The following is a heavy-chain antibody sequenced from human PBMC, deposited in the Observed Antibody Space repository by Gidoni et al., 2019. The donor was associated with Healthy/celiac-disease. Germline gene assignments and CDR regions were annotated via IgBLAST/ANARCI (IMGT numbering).Heavy chain of an antibody. CDR2: IYYSGST. J-gene: IGHJ5*02. CDR1: VGSISSGGYS. V-gene: IGHV4-31*03. D-gene: IGHD4-17*01. Sequence: QVQLQESGPGLVKPSQTLSLTCTVSVGSISSGGYSWSWIRQHPGKGLEWIGYIYYSGSTYYNPSLKSRVTISVDTSKNQFSLKLSSVTAADTAVYYCARDHYGDYGGDWFDPWGQGTLVTVSS. CDR3: ARDHYGDYGGDWFDP.